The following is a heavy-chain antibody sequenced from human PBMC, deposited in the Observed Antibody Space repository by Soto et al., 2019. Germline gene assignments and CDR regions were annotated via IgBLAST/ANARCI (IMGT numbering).Heavy chain of an antibody. V-gene: IGHV4-4*02. CDR2: IYHDGST. CDR1: GDSISSSNW. D-gene: IGHD5-12*01. J-gene: IGHJ5*02. Sequence: QVHLQESGPGLVKPSGTLSLTCAVSGDSISSSNWWSWVLQPPGRGLGWIGEIYHDGSTTYNPSLKSRVTISVAKSKNQFSLKLSPVTAADTAIYYCARDRLPMWWFDPWGQGTLVTVSS. CDR3: ARDRLPMWWFDP.